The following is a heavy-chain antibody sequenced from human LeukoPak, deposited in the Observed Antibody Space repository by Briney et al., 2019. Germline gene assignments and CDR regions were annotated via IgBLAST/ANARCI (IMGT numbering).Heavy chain of an antibody. J-gene: IGHJ2*01. V-gene: IGHV4-34*01. Sequence: SETLSLTCAVYGGSFSGYYWSWIRQPPGKGLEWIGEINHSGSTNYNPSLKSRVTISVDTSKNQFSLKLSSVTAADTAVYYCARVVVITPFDLWGRGTLVTVSS. CDR3: ARVVVITPFDL. D-gene: IGHD3-22*01. CDR2: INHSGST. CDR1: GGSFSGYY.